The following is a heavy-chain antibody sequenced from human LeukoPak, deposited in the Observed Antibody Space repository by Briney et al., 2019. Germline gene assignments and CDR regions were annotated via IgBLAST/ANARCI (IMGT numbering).Heavy chain of an antibody. CDR1: GYTFTSYG. J-gene: IGHJ5*02. CDR2: ISAYNGNT. CDR3: ARGGRCSSSWSTFDP. D-gene: IGHD6-13*01. V-gene: IGHV1-18*01. Sequence: GATVTVSFKASGYTFTSYGISWVRQAPGQGLEWMGWISAYNGNTNYAQKLQGRVTMTTDTSTSTAYMELRSLRFDDTAVYYCARGGRCSSSWSTFDPWGQGTLVTVSS.